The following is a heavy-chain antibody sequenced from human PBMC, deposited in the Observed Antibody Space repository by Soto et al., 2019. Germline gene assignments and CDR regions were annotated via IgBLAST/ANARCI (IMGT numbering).Heavy chain of an antibody. CDR1: GGTFSSYA. V-gene: IGHV1-69*06. J-gene: IGHJ6*02. Sequence: SVKVSCKASGGTFSSYAINWVRQAPGQGLEWMGGIIPMLGAPKYAQKFLGRVTITADKSSSTAYMELAGLRSEDTAVYYCARAAPPREYYYYAMDVCGRLTTVTVSS. CDR3: ARAAPPREYYYYAMDV. CDR2: IIPMLGAP.